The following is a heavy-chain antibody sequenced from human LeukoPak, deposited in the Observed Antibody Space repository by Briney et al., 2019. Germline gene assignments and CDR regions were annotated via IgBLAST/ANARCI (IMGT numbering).Heavy chain of an antibody. CDR3: ARRYSYTDY. D-gene: IGHD5-18*01. J-gene: IGHJ4*02. V-gene: IGHV3-21*01. Sequence: PGGSLRLSCAASGFTFSSYSMNWVRQAPGKGLEWVSSISSSSSYIYYADSVKGRFTISRDNAKNSLYLQMNGLRAEDTAVYYCARRYSYTDYWGQGTLVTVSS. CDR1: GFTFSSYS. CDR2: ISSSSSYI.